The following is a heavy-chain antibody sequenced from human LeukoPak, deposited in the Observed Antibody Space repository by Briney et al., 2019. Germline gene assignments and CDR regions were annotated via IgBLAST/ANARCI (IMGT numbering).Heavy chain of an antibody. V-gene: IGHV3-21*01. Sequence: GGSLRLSCAASGFTFSSYSMNWGRQAPGKGLEWVSSISSSSSYIYYADSVKGRFTISRDNAKNSLYLQMNSLRAEDTAVYYCARDRRYSYGPGYFDLWGRGTLVTVSS. J-gene: IGHJ2*01. CDR3: ARDRRYSYGPGYFDL. CDR2: ISSSSSYI. D-gene: IGHD5-18*01. CDR1: GFTFSSYS.